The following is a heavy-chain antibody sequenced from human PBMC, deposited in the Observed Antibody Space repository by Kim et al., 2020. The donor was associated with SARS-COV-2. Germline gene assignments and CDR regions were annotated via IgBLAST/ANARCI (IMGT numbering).Heavy chain of an antibody. Sequence: SETLSLTCTVSGGSISSSSYYWGWIRQPPGKGLEWIGSIYYSGSTYYNPSLKSRVTISVDTSKNQFSLKLSSVTAADTAVYYCARRRRDGYNFARQYNWFDPWGQGTLVTVSS. CDR1: GGSISSSSYY. CDR3: ARRRRDGYNFARQYNWFDP. J-gene: IGHJ5*02. V-gene: IGHV4-39*01. D-gene: IGHD5-12*01. CDR2: IYYSGST.